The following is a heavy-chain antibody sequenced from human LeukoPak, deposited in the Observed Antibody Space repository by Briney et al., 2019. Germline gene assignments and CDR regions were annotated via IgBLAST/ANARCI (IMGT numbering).Heavy chain of an antibody. D-gene: IGHD6-19*01. J-gene: IGHJ4*02. CDR3: VRQTVRAVAGLDY. V-gene: IGHV4-39*01. CDR2: IYYSGST. Sequence: SETLSLTCTVSGGSISSSSYYWGWIRQPPGKGLEWIGSIYYSGSTYHNPSLKSRVTISVDTSKNQFSLKLSSVTAADTAVYYCVRQTVRAVAGLDYWGQGTLVTVSS. CDR1: GGSISSSSYY.